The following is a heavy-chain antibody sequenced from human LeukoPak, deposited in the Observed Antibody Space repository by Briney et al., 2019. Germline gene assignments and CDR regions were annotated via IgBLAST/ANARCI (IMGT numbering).Heavy chain of an antibody. V-gene: IGHV4-59*01. CDR1: GGSISSYY. CDR3: ARVVVVPAIWFDP. D-gene: IGHD2-2*01. Sequence: PSETLSLTCTVSGGSISSYYWSWIRQPPGKGLEWIGYIYYSGSTNYNPSLKSRVTISVDTSKNQFSLKLSSVTAADTAVYYCARVVVVPAIWFDPWGQGTLVTVSS. J-gene: IGHJ5*02. CDR2: IYYSGST.